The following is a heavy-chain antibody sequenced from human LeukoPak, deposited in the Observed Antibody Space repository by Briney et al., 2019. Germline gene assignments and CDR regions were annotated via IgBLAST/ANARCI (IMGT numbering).Heavy chain of an antibody. V-gene: IGHV1-2*02. D-gene: IGHD2-21*01. Sequence: ASVKVSCKAPGDTLANYGITWVRQAPGQGLEWMGWINPNSGGTSSAQKFQGRVTMTRDTSITTVYMEVSWLTSDDAAIYYCARADRLHGGPYLIGPWGQGTLVTVSS. CDR1: GDTLANYG. J-gene: IGHJ5*02. CDR3: ARADRLHGGPYLIGP. CDR2: INPNSGGT.